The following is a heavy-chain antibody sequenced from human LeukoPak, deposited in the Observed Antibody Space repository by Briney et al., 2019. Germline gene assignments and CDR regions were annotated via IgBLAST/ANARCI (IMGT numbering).Heavy chain of an antibody. CDR2: IRSKAYGGTT. CDR1: GFTFGDYA. Sequence: GGSLRLSCTASGFTFGDYAMSWFRQAPGKGLEWVGFIRSKAYGGTTEYAASVKGRFTISRDDSKSIAYLQMNSLKTEDTAVYYCTRDRGPIAAAIPDYWGQGTLVTVSS. CDR3: TRDRGPIAAAIPDY. J-gene: IGHJ4*02. V-gene: IGHV3-49*03. D-gene: IGHD6-13*01.